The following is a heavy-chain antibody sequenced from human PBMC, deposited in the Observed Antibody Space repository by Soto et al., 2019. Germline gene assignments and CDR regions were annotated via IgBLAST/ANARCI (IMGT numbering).Heavy chain of an antibody. V-gene: IGHV1-3*01. CDR2: INAGNGNT. J-gene: IGHJ4*02. D-gene: IGHD6-19*01. CDR1: GYTFTSYL. Sequence: VASVKVSCKDSGYTFTSYLVHWVRQAPGQRLEWMGWINAGNGNTKYSQKFQGRVTITRDTSASAAYMELSSLSSEDTAVYYCASAVAVEVYFVSRGQGILVTV. CDR3: ASAVAVEVYFVS.